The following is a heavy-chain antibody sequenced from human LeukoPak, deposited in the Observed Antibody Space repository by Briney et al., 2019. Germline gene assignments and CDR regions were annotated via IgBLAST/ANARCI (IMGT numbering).Heavy chain of an antibody. V-gene: IGHV3-48*03. D-gene: IGHD3-10*01. CDR3: ARRFGSGSPWSLYMDV. CDR2: ISSSGSTI. CDR1: GFTFSSYE. Sequence: PGGSLRLSCAASGFTFSSYEMNWVRQAPGKGLEWVSYISSSGSTIYYADSVKGRFTISRDNAKNSLYLQMNSLRAEDTAVYYCARRFGSGSPWSLYMDVWGKGTTVTISS. J-gene: IGHJ6*03.